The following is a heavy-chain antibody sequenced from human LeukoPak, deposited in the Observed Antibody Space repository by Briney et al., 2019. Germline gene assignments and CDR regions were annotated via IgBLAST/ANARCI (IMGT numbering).Heavy chain of an antibody. CDR1: GFTFSNAW. J-gene: IGHJ4*02. V-gene: IGHV3-15*01. CDR3: TTRLLVATIFDY. Sequence: GGSLRLSCAASGFTFSNAWMSWVRQAPGKGLEWVGSIKSKTDGGTTDYAAPVKGRFTIPRDDSKNTLYLQMNSLKTEDTAVYYCTTRLLVATIFDYWGQGTLVTVSS. D-gene: IGHD5-12*01. CDR2: IKSKTDGGTT.